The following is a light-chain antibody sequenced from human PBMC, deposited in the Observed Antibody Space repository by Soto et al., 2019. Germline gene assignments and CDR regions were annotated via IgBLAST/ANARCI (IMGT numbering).Light chain of an antibody. V-gene: IGKV3-11*01. J-gene: IGKJ4*01. CDR1: QSVSSY. Sequence: EIVLTQSPATLSLSPGERATLSCRASQSVSSYLVWYQQKPGQAPRLLIYDASNRATGIPARFSGSGSGTDFTRTISSLEPEDFAVYFCQQRANWPPLTFGGGTKVEIK. CDR3: QQRANWPPLT. CDR2: DAS.